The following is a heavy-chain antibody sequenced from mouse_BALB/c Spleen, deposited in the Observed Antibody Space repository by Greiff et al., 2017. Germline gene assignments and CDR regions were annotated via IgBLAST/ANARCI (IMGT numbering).Heavy chain of an antibody. Sequence: EVQLQQPGAELVRPGASVKLSCKASGYSFTSYWMHWVKQRPGQGLEWIGAIYPGNSDTSYNQKFKGKAKLTAVTSASTAYMELSSLTNEDSAVYYCTRGQLGLPYAMDYWGQGTSVTVSS. CDR2: IYPGNSDT. D-gene: IGHD3-2*01. CDR3: TRGQLGLPYAMDY. V-gene: IGHV1-5*01. J-gene: IGHJ4*01. CDR1: GYSFTSYW.